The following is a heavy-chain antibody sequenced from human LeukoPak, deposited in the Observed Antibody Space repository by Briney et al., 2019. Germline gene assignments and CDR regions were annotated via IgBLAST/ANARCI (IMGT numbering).Heavy chain of an antibody. CDR2: IIPIFGTA. J-gene: IGHJ4*02. D-gene: IGHD6-13*01. V-gene: IGHV1-69*05. Sequence: SVKVSCKASGGTFGSYAISWVRQAPGQGLEWMGGIIPIFGTANYAQKFQGRVTITTDESTSTAYMELSSLRSEDTAVYYCASRSSSWYPFDYWGQGTLVTVSS. CDR1: GGTFGSYA. CDR3: ASRSSSWYPFDY.